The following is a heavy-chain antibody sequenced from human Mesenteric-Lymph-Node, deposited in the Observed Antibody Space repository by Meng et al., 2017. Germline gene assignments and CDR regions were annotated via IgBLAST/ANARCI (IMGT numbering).Heavy chain of an antibody. J-gene: IGHJ4*02. CDR1: GDSINNYY. D-gene: IGHD6-19*01. CDR3: ARTGSGWYVFGY. V-gene: IGHV4-59*12. Sequence: SETLSLTCSVSGDSINNYYWSWIRQPPGKGLEWIGEIYHSGSTNYNPSLKSRVTISVDKSKNQFSLKLSSVTAADTAVYYCARTGSGWYVFGYWGQGTLVTVSS. CDR2: IYHSGST.